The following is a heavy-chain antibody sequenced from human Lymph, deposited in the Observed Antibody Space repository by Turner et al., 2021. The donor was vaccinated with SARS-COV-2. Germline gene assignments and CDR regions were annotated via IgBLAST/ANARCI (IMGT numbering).Heavy chain of an antibody. CDR2: ISSSSSYI. D-gene: IGHD4-17*01. J-gene: IGHJ4*02. Sequence: EVHLVESGGGLVKPGGSLRLSCAASGFTLSTYSMNWVRQAPGKGLEWISSISSSSSYIYYADSVKGRFTISRDDAKNSLYLQMNSLRAEDTAVYFCARDIPTTADYFDYWGQGTLVTVSS. CDR1: GFTLSTYS. V-gene: IGHV3-21*01. CDR3: ARDIPTTADYFDY.